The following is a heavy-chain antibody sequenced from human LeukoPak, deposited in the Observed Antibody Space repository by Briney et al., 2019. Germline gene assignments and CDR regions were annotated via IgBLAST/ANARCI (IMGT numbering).Heavy chain of an antibody. CDR2: IRYDGSIK. CDR1: GFTFRNYG. D-gene: IGHD3-10*01. V-gene: IGHV3-30*02. Sequence: GRSLRLSCAASGFTFRNYGMHWVRLAPGKGLEWVAFIRYDGSIKYYVDSVKGRFTVSRDNSKNTLYLQMNSLRAEDTAVYYCAKDVNVGGDYFDYWGQGTLVTVSS. CDR3: AKDVNVGGDYFDY. J-gene: IGHJ4*02.